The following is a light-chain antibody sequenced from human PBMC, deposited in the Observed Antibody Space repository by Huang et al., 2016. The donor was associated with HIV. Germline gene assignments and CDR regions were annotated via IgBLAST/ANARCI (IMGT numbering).Light chain of an antibody. CDR2: DAS. V-gene: IGKV1-39*01. CDR3: QQSYSNLIT. J-gene: IGKJ5*01. Sequence: DIQMTQSPSSLSASIGDRVPITCRANQAINGYLNWYQQRPSQAPRLLIFDASTLHSGVPSRFSGSGSGTDFTLTINNVQSEDVATYFCQQSYSNLITFGQGSRL. CDR1: QAINGY.